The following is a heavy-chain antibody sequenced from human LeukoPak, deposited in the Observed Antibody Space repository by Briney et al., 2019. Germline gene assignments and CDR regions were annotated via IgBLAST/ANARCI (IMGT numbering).Heavy chain of an antibody. Sequence: PGGSLRLSCAASGFTFSSYGMHWVRQAPGKGLEWVAFIRYDGSNKYYADSVKGRFTISRDNSKNTLYLQMNSLRAEDTAVYYCAKDTTVTQIPYYFDYWGQGTLVTVSS. D-gene: IGHD4-17*01. J-gene: IGHJ4*02. CDR2: IRYDGSNK. CDR3: AKDTTVTQIPYYFDY. CDR1: GFTFSSYG. V-gene: IGHV3-30*02.